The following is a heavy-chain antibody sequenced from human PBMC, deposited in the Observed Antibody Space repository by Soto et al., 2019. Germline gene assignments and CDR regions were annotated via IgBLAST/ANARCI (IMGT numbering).Heavy chain of an antibody. CDR2: ISYDGSNK. Sequence: PGGSLRLSCAASGFTFSSYGMHWVRQAPGKGLEWVAVISYDGSNKYYADSVKGRFTISRDNSKNTLYLQMNSLRAEDTAVYYCAKDHGADRPSSYWYLDLWGRGPLVTVYS. CDR1: GFTFSSYG. D-gene: IGHD6-6*01. V-gene: IGHV3-30*18. CDR3: AKDHGADRPSSYWYLDL. J-gene: IGHJ2*01.